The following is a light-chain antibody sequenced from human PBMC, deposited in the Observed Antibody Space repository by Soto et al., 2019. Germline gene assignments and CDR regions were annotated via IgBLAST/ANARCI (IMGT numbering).Light chain of an antibody. CDR2: LGS. CDR3: MQALQTPFT. Sequence: DIVMTQSPLSLPVTPGEPASFSCRSSQSLLHSNGYNYLGWYLQKPGQSPQLLIYLGSNRASGVPDRFSGSGSGTDVTLKISRVEAEDVGFYYCMQALQTPFTFGPGTKVDIK. CDR1: QSLLHSNGYNY. J-gene: IGKJ3*01. V-gene: IGKV2-28*01.